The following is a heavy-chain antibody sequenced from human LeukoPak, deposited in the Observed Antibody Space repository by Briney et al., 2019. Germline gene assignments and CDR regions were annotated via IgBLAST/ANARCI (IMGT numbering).Heavy chain of an antibody. CDR2: ISGSGGST. CDR1: GFTFSSYA. Sequence: PGGSLRLSCAASGFTFSSYAMSWVRQAPGKGLEWVSTISGSGGSTSYADSVKGRFPSSRDNSKNTVDLQMSSLRDEDTAVYYCAKVMKGSERLTMVRGVIIKTAGLYYMDVWGKGTTVTVSS. CDR3: AKVMKGSERLTMVRGVIIKTAGLYYMDV. D-gene: IGHD3-10*01. J-gene: IGHJ6*03. V-gene: IGHV3-23*01.